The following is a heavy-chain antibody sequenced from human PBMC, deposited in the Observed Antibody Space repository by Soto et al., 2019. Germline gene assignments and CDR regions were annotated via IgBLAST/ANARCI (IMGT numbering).Heavy chain of an antibody. D-gene: IGHD3-10*01. CDR3: AKDLCGSGSDYNAPCAFDI. CDR1: GFTFSIYG. CDR2: ISYDGSNK. J-gene: IGHJ3*02. V-gene: IGHV3-30*18. Sequence: GGSLRLSCAASGFTFSIYGMHWVRQAPGKGLEWVAVISYDGSNKYYADSVKGRFTISRGNSKNTLYLQMNSLRAEDTAVYYCAKDLCGSGSDYNAPCAFDIWGQGTMVTVSS.